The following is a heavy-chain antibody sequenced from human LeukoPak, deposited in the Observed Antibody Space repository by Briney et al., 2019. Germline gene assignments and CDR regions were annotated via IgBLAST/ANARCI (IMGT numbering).Heavy chain of an antibody. V-gene: IGHV4-4*09. CDR1: GGSISSYY. Sequence: SETLSLTCTVSGGSISSYYWNWLRQPPGKGLEWIAYIYTSGSTNYNPSLKSRVTISVDASKKQFSLTHSSVPAADTAVYSCARREMPYYHGYNWFDPWGQGTLVTVSS. J-gene: IGHJ5*02. CDR3: ARREMPYYHGYNWFDP. CDR2: IYTSGST. D-gene: IGHD1-26*01.